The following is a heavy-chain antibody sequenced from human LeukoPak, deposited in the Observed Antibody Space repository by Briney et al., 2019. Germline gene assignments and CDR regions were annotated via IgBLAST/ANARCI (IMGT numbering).Heavy chain of an antibody. CDR1: GFTFSSYG. CDR3: ARSVTTDTYDAFDI. V-gene: IGHV3-30*02. J-gene: IGHJ3*02. CDR2: IRSDGSNK. D-gene: IGHD4-17*01. Sequence: GGSLRLSCAASGFTFSSYGMHWVRQAPGKGLKWVAFIRSDGSNKYYADSVKGRFTISRDNSKNTLYLQMNSLRAEDTAVYYCARSVTTDTYDAFDIWGQGTMVTVSS.